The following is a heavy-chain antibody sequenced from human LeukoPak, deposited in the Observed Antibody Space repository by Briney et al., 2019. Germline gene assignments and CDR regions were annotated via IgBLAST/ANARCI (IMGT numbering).Heavy chain of an antibody. V-gene: IGHV3-11*04. CDR1: GFIFSDYY. J-gene: IGHJ6*04. CDR2: ISSGGSTI. CDR3: AELGITMIGGV. D-gene: IGHD3-10*02. Sequence: GGSLRLSCAASGFIFSDYYMSWIRQAPAKGLEWVSYISSGGSTIYYADSVKGRFTISRDNAKNSPYLQMNSLGAEDTAVYYCAELGITMIGGVWGKGTTVTISS.